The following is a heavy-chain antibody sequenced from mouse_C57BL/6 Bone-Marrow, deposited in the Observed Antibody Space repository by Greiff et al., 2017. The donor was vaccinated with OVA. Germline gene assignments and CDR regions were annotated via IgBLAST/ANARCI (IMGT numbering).Heavy chain of an antibody. D-gene: IGHD1-1*01. CDR2: IYPGDGDT. CDR1: GYAFSSSW. V-gene: IGHV1-82*01. CDR3: ARGGENITTGY. J-gene: IGHJ2*01. Sequence: QVQLQQSGPELVKPGASVKISCKASGYAFSSSWMNWVKQRPGKGLEWIGRIYPGDGDTNYNGKFKGKATLTADKSSSTAYMQLSSLTSEDSAVYFCARGGENITTGYWGQGTTLTVSS.